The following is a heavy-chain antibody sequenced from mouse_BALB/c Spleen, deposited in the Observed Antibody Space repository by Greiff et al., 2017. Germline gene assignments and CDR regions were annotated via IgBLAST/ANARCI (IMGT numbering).Heavy chain of an antibody. Sequence: DVQLEESGGGLVQPAGSLSLSCAVSGFSFSSYGVSWVRQPPDKRLELVATINSNGGSTYYPDSMKGRFTISRDNAKNTLYLQMSSLKSEDAAMYYCARWLLQAMDYWGQGTSVTVSS. CDR1: GFSFSSYG. V-gene: IGHV5-6-3*01. D-gene: IGHD2-3*01. J-gene: IGHJ4*01. CDR2: INSNGGST. CDR3: ARWLLQAMDY.